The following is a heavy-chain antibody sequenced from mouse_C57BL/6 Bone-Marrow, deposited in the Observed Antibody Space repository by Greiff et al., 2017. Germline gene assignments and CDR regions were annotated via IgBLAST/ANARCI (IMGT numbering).Heavy chain of an antibody. CDR3: ARNSFWYFDV. CDR1: GFSLTSYG. CDR2: IWGGGST. Sequence: QVQLQQSGPGLVQPSQRLSITCTASGFSLTSYGVHWVRQSPGKGLEWLGMIWGGGSTDYNAAFISRLSISKDNSKSQVFFKMNSLKADDTAIYYCARNSFWYFDVWCTGTTVTVSS. J-gene: IGHJ1*03. V-gene: IGHV2-2*01. D-gene: IGHD1-1*01.